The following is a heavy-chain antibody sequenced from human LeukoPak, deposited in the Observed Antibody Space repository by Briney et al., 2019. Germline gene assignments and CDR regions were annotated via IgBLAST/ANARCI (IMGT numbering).Heavy chain of an antibody. CDR2: IYYSGST. CDR3: ARDRGSYYAFDI. D-gene: IGHD1-1*01. V-gene: IGHV4-59*01. CDR1: GASISSYY. J-gene: IGHJ3*02. Sequence: SETLSLTCTVSGASISSYYWSWIRQPPGKGLGWIGHIYYSGSTNYNPSLKSRVTISVDTSKNQFSLKLSSMTAADTAMYYCARDRGSYYAFDIWGQGTMVTVSS.